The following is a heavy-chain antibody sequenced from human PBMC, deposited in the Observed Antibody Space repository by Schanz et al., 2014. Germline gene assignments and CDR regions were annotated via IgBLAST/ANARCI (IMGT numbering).Heavy chain of an antibody. CDR3: VRDRGFCANDICWLRYYMDV. V-gene: IGHV3-7*01. J-gene: IGHJ6*03. CDR2: IKQEGDEK. Sequence: VQLVESGGGVVQPGRSRRLSCEASGFTFSSYGMHWVRQAPGKGLEWVASIKQEGDEKNYVDSVKGRFTISRDNAKNSLFLQMNSLRADDTAVYYCVRDRGFCANDICWLRYYMDVWGNGTTVTVSS. D-gene: IGHD2-8*01. CDR1: GFTFSSYG.